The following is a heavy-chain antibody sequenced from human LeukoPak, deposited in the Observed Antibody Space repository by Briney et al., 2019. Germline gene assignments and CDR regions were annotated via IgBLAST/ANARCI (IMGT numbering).Heavy chain of an antibody. J-gene: IGHJ4*02. CDR1: GFTFSSYG. CDR3: ARAAYSYGAYYFDY. Sequence: GRSLRLSCAASGFTFSSYGMHWVRQAPGQGLEWVAVIWYDGSNKYYADSVKGRFTISRDNSKNTLYLQMNSLRAEDTAVYYCARAAYSYGAYYFDYWGQGTLVTVSS. V-gene: IGHV3-33*01. CDR2: IWYDGSNK. D-gene: IGHD5-18*01.